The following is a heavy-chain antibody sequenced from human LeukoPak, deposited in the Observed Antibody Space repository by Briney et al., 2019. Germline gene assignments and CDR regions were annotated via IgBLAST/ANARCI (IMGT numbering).Heavy chain of an antibody. J-gene: IGHJ4*02. V-gene: IGHV3-30-3*01. CDR1: GFTFSSYA. Sequence: GGSLRLSCAASGFTFSSYAMSWVRQAPGKGLEWVAAVSYDGTNEYYAESVRGRLTISRDNSKNTLYLQMSSLRDVDTAIYFCARAGRADGDYHYFDYWGQGTLVTVSS. D-gene: IGHD4-17*01. CDR3: ARAGRADGDYHYFDY. CDR2: VSYDGTNE.